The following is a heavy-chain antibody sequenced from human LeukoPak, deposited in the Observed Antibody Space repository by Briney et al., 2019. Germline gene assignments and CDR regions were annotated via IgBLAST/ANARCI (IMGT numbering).Heavy chain of an antibody. CDR1: GGTFSSYA. V-gene: IGHV1-3*01. J-gene: IGHJ4*02. CDR3: ANPRYDSSGYYYVD. D-gene: IGHD3-22*01. CDR2: INGGSGNT. Sequence: WASVKVSCKASGGTFSSYAISWVRQAPGQRLDWMGWINGGSGNTRYSPEFQGRVTITRDTSASTAYMELSSLRSEDTAVYYCANPRYDSSGYYYVDWGQGTLVTVSS.